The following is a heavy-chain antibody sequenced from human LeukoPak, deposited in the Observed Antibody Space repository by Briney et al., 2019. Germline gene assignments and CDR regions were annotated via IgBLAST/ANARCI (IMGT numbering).Heavy chain of an antibody. CDR2: IYFSGST. D-gene: IGHD1-7*01. J-gene: IGHJ4*02. V-gene: IGHV4-59*01. CDR1: GGSISTYY. CDR3: ARGGVNWTYDY. Sequence: KPSETLSLTCTVSGGSISTYYRSWIRQLPDKGLEWIGYIYFSGSTNYNPSLKSRVTISGDSSKNQFSLNMSSVTAADTAVYYCARGGVNWTYDYWGQGTLVTVSS.